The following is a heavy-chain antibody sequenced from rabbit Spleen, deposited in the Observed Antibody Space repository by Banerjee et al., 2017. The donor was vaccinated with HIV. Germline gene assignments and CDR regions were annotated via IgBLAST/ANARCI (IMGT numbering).Heavy chain of an antibody. CDR2: IDSGSSAFS. J-gene: IGHJ6*01. CDR1: GVSFSISSY. CDR3: ARDSGSSFSSYGMDL. V-gene: IGHV1S45*01. D-gene: IGHD8-1*01. Sequence: QEELVESGGGLVQPEGSLTLTCTASGVSFSISSYMCWVRQAPGKGLEWIACIDSGSSAFSYFASWAKGRFTISKTSSTTVTLQMTSLTAADTATYFCARDSGSSFSSYGMDLWGPGTLVTVS.